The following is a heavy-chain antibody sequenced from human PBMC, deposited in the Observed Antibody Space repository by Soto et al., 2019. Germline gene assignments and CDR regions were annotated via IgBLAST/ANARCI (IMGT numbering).Heavy chain of an antibody. D-gene: IGHD3-9*01. V-gene: IGHV3-21*01. J-gene: IGHJ6*03. CDR3: ARDREVRYFDWAMDV. CDR2: ISSSSSYI. CDR1: GFTFSSYS. Sequence: GGSLRLSCAASGFTFSSYSMNWVRQAPGKGLEWVSSISSSSSYIYYADSVKGRFTISRDNAKNSLYLQMNSLRAEDTAVYYCARDREVRYFDWAMDVWGKGTTVTVSS.